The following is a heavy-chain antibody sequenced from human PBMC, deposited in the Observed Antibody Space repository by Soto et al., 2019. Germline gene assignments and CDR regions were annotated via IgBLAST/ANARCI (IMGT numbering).Heavy chain of an antibody. V-gene: IGHV4-59*01. Sequence: SETLSLTCTVSGGSIRSYYWNWIRQPPGKGLEWIGYIYYSGSTSYNPSLKSRVTISVDTSKNHFSLKLISVTTADTAVYFCAREGNLGRWIQPLDSWGQGTLVTVSS. CDR2: IYYSGST. J-gene: IGHJ4*02. D-gene: IGHD2-2*03. CDR1: GGSIRSYY. CDR3: AREGNLGRWIQPLDS.